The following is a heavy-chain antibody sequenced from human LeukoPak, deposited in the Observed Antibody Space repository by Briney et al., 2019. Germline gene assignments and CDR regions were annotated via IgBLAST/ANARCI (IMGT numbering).Heavy chain of an antibody. V-gene: IGHV3-21*01. CDR1: GFTFSSYS. CDR3: ARLGGYSGYGNWFDP. CDR2: ISSSSSYI. D-gene: IGHD5-12*01. J-gene: IGHJ5*02. Sequence: GGSLRLSCAASGFTFSSYSMNWVRQAPGKGLEWVSSISSSSSYIYYADSVKGRFTICRDNAKNSLYLQMNSLRAEDTAVYYCARLGGYSGYGNWFDPWGQGTLVTVSS.